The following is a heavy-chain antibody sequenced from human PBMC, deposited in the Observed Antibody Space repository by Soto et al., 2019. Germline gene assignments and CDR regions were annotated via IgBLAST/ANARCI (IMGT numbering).Heavy chain of an antibody. V-gene: IGHV3-23*01. CDR2: ISGSGGST. D-gene: IGHD2-15*01. CDR3: TKDYPYCSGGSCYRLFDY. Sequence: GGSLRLSCATSGFTFSSYAMSWVRQAPGKGLEWVSAISGSGGSTYYADSVKGRFTISRDNSKNTLYLQMNSLRAEDTAVYYCTKDYPYCSGGSCYRLFDYWGQGTLVTVSS. CDR1: GFTFSSYA. J-gene: IGHJ4*02.